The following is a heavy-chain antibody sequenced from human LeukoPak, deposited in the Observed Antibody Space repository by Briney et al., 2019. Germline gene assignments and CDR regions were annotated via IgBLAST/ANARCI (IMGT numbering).Heavy chain of an antibody. V-gene: IGHV1-2*06. CDR2: IHPKSGGT. CDR3: ARGAFYYDNAFDI. J-gene: IGHJ3*02. Sequence: ASVKVSCKASGYTLTGHYIHWVRQAPGQGLDWMGRIHPKSGGTDYAQNFQGRVTMTWDTSIGTAYMELSTLRSDDTAVYYCARGAFYYDNAFDIWGQGTMVTVSP. D-gene: IGHD3-22*01. CDR1: GYTLTGHY.